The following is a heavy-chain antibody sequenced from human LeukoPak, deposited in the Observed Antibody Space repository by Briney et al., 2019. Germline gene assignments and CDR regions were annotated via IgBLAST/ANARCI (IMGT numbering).Heavy chain of an antibody. CDR1: EFTFSSYG. CDR2: ISGSGGST. Sequence: PGGSLRLSCAASEFTFSSYGMSWVRQAPGKGLEWVSSISGSGGSTQYADSVQGRFAISRDNSKNTLFLQMNSLRAEDTAVYYCAKAVDSSGYYYIDYWGQGTLVTVSS. J-gene: IGHJ4*02. D-gene: IGHD3-22*01. V-gene: IGHV3-23*01. CDR3: AKAVDSSGYYYIDY.